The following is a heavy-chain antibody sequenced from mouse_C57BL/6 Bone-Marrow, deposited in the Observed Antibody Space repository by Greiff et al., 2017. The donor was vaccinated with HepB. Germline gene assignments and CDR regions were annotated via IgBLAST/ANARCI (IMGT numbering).Heavy chain of an antibody. CDR3: ARQGPYYYGSSYLDY. Sequence: EVQLVESGGGLVQPGGSLKLSCAASGFTFSDYYMYWVRQTPEKRLEWVAYISNGGGSTYYPDTVKGRFTISRDNAKNTLYLQMSRLKSEDTAMYYCARQGPYYYGSSYLDYWGQGTTLTVSS. J-gene: IGHJ2*01. V-gene: IGHV5-12*01. CDR1: GFTFSDYY. D-gene: IGHD1-1*01. CDR2: ISNGGGST.